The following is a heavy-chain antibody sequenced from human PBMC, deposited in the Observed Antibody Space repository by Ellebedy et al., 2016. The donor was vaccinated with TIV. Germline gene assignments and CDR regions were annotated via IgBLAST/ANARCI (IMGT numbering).Heavy chain of an antibody. CDR2: AYYSGST. Sequence: MPSETLSLACTVSGGPISRSGYYWGWIRQPPGKGLEWIGSAYYSGSTYYNPSLKSRVTISVDSSKNQFSLKLSSVTAADTAVYYCVRPRGWFYPWGQGTLVTVSS. J-gene: IGHJ5*02. CDR1: GGPISRSGYY. V-gene: IGHV4-39*01. CDR3: VRPRGWFYP.